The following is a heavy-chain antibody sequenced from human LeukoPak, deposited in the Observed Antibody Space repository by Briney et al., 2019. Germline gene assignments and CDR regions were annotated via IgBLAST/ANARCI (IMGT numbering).Heavy chain of an antibody. J-gene: IGHJ5*02. CDR1: GFTFSSYA. V-gene: IGHV3-23*01. CDR2: ISGSGGST. Sequence: GGSLRLSCAASGFTFSSYAMSWVRQAPGKGLEWVSAISGSGGSTYYADSVKGRFTISRDNSKNTLYLQMNSLRAEDTAVYYCTKAPNGDYLGAFDPWGQGTLVTVSS. CDR3: TKAPNGDYLGAFDP. D-gene: IGHD4-17*01.